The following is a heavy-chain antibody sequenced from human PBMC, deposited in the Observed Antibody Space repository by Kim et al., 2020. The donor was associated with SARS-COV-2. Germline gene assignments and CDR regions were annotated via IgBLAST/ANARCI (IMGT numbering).Heavy chain of an antibody. CDR3: AKLGGYSSGWYGYYYYGMDV. Sequence: GGSLRLSCAASGFTFSSYGMHWVRQAPGKGLEWVAVISYDGSNKYYADSVKGRFTISRDNSKNTLYLQMNSLRAEDTAVYYCAKLGGYSSGWYGYYYYGMDVWGQGTTVTVSS. D-gene: IGHD6-19*01. CDR1: GFTFSSYG. CDR2: ISYDGSNK. V-gene: IGHV3-30*18. J-gene: IGHJ6*02.